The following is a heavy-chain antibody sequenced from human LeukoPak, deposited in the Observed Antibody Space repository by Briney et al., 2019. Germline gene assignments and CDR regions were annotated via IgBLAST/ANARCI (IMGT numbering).Heavy chain of an antibody. D-gene: IGHD1-26*01. CDR1: GGSISGYY. CDR2: IYYSGST. V-gene: IGHV4-59*08. J-gene: IGHJ4*02. CDR3: ARHGTLGSTTYPLDY. Sequence: SETLSLTCTVSGGSISGYYWSWIRQAPGKGLEWIGNIYYSGSTNYNPSFKSRVTISVDTSKNQFSLKLSSVTAADTAVYYCARHGTLGSTTYPLDYWGQGTLVTVSS.